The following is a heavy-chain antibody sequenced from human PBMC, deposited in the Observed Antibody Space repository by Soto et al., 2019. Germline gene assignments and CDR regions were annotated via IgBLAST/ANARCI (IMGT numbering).Heavy chain of an antibody. CDR3: ARARSEGVVVIG. J-gene: IGHJ4*02. CDR2: INPSGGST. D-gene: IGHD2-21*01. Sequence: QVQLVQSGAEVKKPGASVKVSCKASGYTFTSYYMHWVRQAPGQGLEWMGIINPSGGSTSYAQKYQGRVTTSRDTTTSTVYMELSSLRSEDTAVYYCARARSEGVVVIGWGQGTLVTVSS. V-gene: IGHV1-46*03. CDR1: GYTFTSYY.